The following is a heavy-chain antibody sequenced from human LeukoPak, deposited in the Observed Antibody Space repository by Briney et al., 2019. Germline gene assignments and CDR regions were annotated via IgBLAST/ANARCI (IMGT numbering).Heavy chain of an antibody. V-gene: IGHV4-4*07. J-gene: IGHJ6*03. CDR1: GGSISSYY. CDR3: ARRDRYCSGGSCYRLGYYYYMDV. CDR2: IYTSGST. Sequence: PSETLSLTCTVSGGSISSYYWSWIRQPAGKGLEWIGRIYTSGSTNYNPSLKSRVTMSVDTSKNQFSLKLSSVTAADTAVYYCARRDRYCSGGSCYRLGYYYYMDVWGKGTTVTISS. D-gene: IGHD2-15*01.